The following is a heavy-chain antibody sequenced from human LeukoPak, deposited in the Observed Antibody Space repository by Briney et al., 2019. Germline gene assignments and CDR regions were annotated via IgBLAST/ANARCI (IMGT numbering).Heavy chain of an antibody. D-gene: IGHD5-12*01. V-gene: IGHV3-64*01. CDR1: GFTFSSYA. J-gene: IGHJ6*03. CDR2: ISSNGGST. Sequence: GGSLRLSCAASGFTFSSYAMHWVRQAPGKGLEYVSAISSNGGSTYYANSVKGRFTISRDNSKNTLYLQMGSLRAEDMAVYYCARDFPSRVMATIREYYYYYYMDVWGKGTTVTVSS. CDR3: ARDFPSRVMATIREYYYYYYMDV.